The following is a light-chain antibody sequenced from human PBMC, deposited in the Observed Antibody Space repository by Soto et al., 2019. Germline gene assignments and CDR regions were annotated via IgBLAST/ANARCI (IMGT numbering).Light chain of an antibody. J-gene: IGLJ2*01. CDR1: SSNIGKNY. Sequence: QSVLTQSPSVSAAPGQKVTISCSGGSSNIGKNYVSWYQHLPGSAPKLLIYEDHERPSGIPDRFSGSKSATSATLDITGLHTGDEGDYYCGTWDSDLNAGVFGGGTKLTVL. CDR2: EDH. CDR3: GTWDSDLNAGV. V-gene: IGLV1-51*02.